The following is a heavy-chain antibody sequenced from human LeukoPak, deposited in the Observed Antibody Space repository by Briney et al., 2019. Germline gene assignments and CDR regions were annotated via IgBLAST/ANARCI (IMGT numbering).Heavy chain of an antibody. CDR2: ISSSNTYI. Sequence: GGSLTLSCAASGFTFSSYSMHWVRQAPGEGLEWVSSISSSNTYIYYAESVKGRFTISRDNAKNSLYLQMNSLRAEDTAVYYCARDPLGRAADYWGQGSLVTVSS. CDR3: ARDPLGRAADY. D-gene: IGHD7-27*01. CDR1: GFTFSSYS. J-gene: IGHJ4*02. V-gene: IGHV3-21*01.